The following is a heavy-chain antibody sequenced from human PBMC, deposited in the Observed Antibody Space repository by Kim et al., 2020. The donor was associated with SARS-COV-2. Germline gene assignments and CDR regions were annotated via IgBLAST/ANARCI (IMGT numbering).Heavy chain of an antibody. CDR3: AGHESPWLVLGFTFDI. Sequence: SETLSLTCTVSGGSISSSSFYWGWLRQPPGKGLEWIGSIYYSGSTYYNSSLKSRVTISVDTSKNQFSLKLSSVTAADTAVYYCAGHESPWLVLGFTFDIWGQGTMGTVSS. J-gene: IGHJ3*02. CDR1: GGSISSSSFY. CDR2: IYYSGST. V-gene: IGHV4-39*01. D-gene: IGHD6-19*01.